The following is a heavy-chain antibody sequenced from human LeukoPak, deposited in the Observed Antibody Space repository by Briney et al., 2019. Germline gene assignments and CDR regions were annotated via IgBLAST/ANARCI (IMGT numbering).Heavy chain of an antibody. V-gene: IGHV4-30-2*01. D-gene: IGHD3-9*01. CDR2: IYHSGST. Sequence: SQTLSLTCGVSGGSISSGGYSWRWMRQPPGKGLGWFGDIYHSGSTYYHPSLKSRVTISVDRSKNQFSLKLTSVTAADTAVYYCARDGNDILTSYSVGFDPWGQGTLVTVSS. CDR3: ARDGNDILTSYSVGFDP. J-gene: IGHJ5*02. CDR1: GGSISSGGYS.